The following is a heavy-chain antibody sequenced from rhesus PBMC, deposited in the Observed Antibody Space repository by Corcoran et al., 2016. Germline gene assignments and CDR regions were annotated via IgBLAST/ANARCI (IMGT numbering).Heavy chain of an antibody. CDR1: GFSFSDYY. CDR2: ISYTGGST. D-gene: IGHD3-40*01. V-gene: IGHV3S18*01. J-gene: IGHJ4*01. Sequence: EVQLVESGGGLAKPGGSLRLSCAASGFSFSDYYMYWVRQAPGTGLEWVSVISYTGGSTYYADTVKGRFTISRENAKNTLYLQMDSLRAEDTAVYYCARDAPGRYWGGFDYWGQGVLVTVSS. CDR3: ARDAPGRYWGGFDY.